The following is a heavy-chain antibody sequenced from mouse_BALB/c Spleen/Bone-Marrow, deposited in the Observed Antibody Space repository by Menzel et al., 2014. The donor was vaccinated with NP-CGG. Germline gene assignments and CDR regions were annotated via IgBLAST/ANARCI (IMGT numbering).Heavy chain of an antibody. CDR1: GFNIKDTY. Sequence: EVQLVESGAELVKPGASVKLSCTASGFNIKDTYMHWVKQRPEQGREWIGRIDPANGNTKYDPEFQGKATITADTSSNTAFLQPSSLTSEDTAVYYCAKYVYGYHFDYWGQGTTLTVSS. J-gene: IGHJ2*01. CDR2: IDPANGNT. V-gene: IGHV14-3*02. CDR3: AKYVYGYHFDY. D-gene: IGHD2-2*01.